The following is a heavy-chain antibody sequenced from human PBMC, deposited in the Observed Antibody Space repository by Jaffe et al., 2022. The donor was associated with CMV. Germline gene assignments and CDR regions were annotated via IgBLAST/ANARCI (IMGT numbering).Heavy chain of an antibody. J-gene: IGHJ5*02. CDR1: GFTFSSYA. V-gene: IGHV3-23*04. CDR3: AKDSALSFGYSYGYWFDP. CDR2: ISGSGGST. Sequence: EVQLVESGGGLVQPGGSLRLSCAASGFTFSSYAMSWVRQAPGKGLEWVSAISGSGGSTYYADSVKGRFTISRDNSKNTLYLQMNSLRAEDTAVYYCAKDSALSFGYSYGYWFDPWGQGTLVTVSS. D-gene: IGHD5-18*01.